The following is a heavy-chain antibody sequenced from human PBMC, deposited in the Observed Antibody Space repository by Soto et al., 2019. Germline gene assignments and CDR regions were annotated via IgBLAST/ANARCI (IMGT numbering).Heavy chain of an antibody. V-gene: IGHV4-4*02. CDR2: IYHSGST. J-gene: IGHJ5*02. CDR3: ARAGATYYYGSGGSAADNWFDP. D-gene: IGHD3-10*01. CDR1: GGSISSSNW. Sequence: SETLSLTCAVSGGSISSSNWWSWVRQPPGKGLEWIGEIYHSGSTNYNPSLKSRVTISVDKSKNQFSLKLSSVTAADTAVYYCARAGATYYYGSGGSAADNWFDPWGQGTLVTVSS.